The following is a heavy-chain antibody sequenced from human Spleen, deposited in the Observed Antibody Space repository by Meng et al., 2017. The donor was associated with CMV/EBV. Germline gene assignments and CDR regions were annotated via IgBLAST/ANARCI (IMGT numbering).Heavy chain of an antibody. Sequence: GESLKISCAASGFTFSSYAMSWVRQAPGKGLEWVSVISSSGSTIYYADSVKGRFTISRDNAKNSLYLQMNSLRAEDTAVYYCARDAGEIFGVVTVNSFDPWGQGTLVTVSS. CDR1: GFTFSSYA. CDR2: ISSSGSTI. J-gene: IGHJ5*02. D-gene: IGHD3-3*01. V-gene: IGHV3-48*04. CDR3: ARDAGEIFGVVTVNSFDP.